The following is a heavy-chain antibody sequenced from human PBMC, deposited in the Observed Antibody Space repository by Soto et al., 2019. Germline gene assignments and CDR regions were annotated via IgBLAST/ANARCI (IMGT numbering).Heavy chain of an antibody. V-gene: IGHV2-5*02. J-gene: IGHJ6*02. D-gene: IGHD2-21*02. CDR3: VQSRCGGDCLQSYSSHSYYGLDV. CDR1: GFSLSTIGVG. CDR2: IYWDDDR. Sequence: QITLKESGPTLVKPTQTLTLTCTFSGFSLSTIGVGVGWIRQPPGKALERLALIYWDDDRRYNPSLKNRLTIIKDTSKNQVVLTMTNMDPVDTATYYCVQSRCGGDCLQSYSSHSYYGLDVWGQGTTVTVSS.